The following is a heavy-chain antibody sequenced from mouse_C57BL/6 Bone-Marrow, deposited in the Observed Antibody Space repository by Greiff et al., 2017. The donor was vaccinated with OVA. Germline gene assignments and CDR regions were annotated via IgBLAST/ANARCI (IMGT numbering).Heavy chain of an antibody. CDR2: IDPEDSDT. V-gene: IGHV14-1*01. J-gene: IGHJ2*01. Sequence: VQLQQPGAELVRPGASVKLSCKASGFNITDYYMHWVKQRPEQGLEWIGRIDPEDSDTEYAQQFQGKATLTADTSSNTAYLQLSSLTSEDSAVYYCTTEHYGGCFDYWGQGTTLTVSS. D-gene: IGHD1-1*02. CDR3: TTEHYGGCFDY. CDR1: GFNITDYY.